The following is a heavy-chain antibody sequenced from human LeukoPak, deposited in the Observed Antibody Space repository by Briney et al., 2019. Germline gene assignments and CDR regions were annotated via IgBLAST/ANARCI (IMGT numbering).Heavy chain of an antibody. J-gene: IGHJ5*02. V-gene: IGHV4-39*07. CDR1: GGSISSSSYY. D-gene: IGHD3-10*01. Sequence: SETPSLTCTVSGGSISSSSYYWGWIRQPPGKGLEWIGEINHSGSTNYNPSLKSRVTISVDTSKNQFSLKLSSVTAADTAVYYCARRLPRGSYYYGSGSSNWFDPWGQGTLVTVSS. CDR2: INHSGST. CDR3: ARRLPRGSYYYGSGSSNWFDP.